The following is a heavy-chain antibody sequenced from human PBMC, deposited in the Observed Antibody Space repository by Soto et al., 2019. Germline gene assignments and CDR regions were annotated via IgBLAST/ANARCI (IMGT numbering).Heavy chain of an antibody. CDR3: ALEPRIAPKVGYYGMDV. V-gene: IGHV1-46*01. CDR2: INPSGGST. D-gene: IGHD6-13*01. J-gene: IGHJ6*02. Sequence: ASVKVSCKASGYTFTSYYMHWVRQAPGQGLEWMGIINPSGGSTSYAQKFQGRVTMTRDTSTSTVYMELSSLRAEDTAVYYCALEPRIAPKVGYYGMDVLGQGTTVTVSS. CDR1: GYTFTSYY.